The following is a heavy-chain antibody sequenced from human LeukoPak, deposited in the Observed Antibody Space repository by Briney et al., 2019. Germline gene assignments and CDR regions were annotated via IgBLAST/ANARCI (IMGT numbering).Heavy chain of an antibody. D-gene: IGHD4-23*01. CDR2: TSFDGSKT. V-gene: IGHV3-30*18. Sequence: GRSLRLSCAASGFIFKAYPMHWVRQAPGKGLEWVALTSFDGSKTYYGDPVKGRFTVSRDNSNSTLYLQMNSLGPGDTAVYFCAKDRSVASYYYGMDVWGQGTSVTVSS. CDR3: AKDRSVASYYYGMDV. J-gene: IGHJ6*02. CDR1: GFIFKAYP.